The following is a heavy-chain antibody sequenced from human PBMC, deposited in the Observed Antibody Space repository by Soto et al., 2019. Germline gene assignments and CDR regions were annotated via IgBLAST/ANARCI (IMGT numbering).Heavy chain of an antibody. D-gene: IGHD6-13*01. V-gene: IGHV3-23*01. J-gene: IGHJ4*02. Sequence: EVQLLESGGDLVQPGGSLRLSCAASGFPFRSYAMTWVRQAPGKGLEWVSSISGSGSSTYSADSVKGRFTVSGDNSKNPQSLQMGSLRIEDTVVYFCAQGIAPVVTSKGIDYWGQGTLVTVSS. CDR3: AQGIAPVVTSKGIDY. CDR2: ISGSGSST. CDR1: GFPFRSYA.